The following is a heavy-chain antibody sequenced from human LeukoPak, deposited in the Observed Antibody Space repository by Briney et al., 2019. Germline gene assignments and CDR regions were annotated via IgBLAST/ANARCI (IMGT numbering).Heavy chain of an antibody. Sequence: PWGSLRLSCAASGFTFSSYSMNWVRQAPGKGLEWVSSISSSSDYIYHADSLRGRFTISRDNAKNSLYLQMNSLRAEDTAVYYCARDRGPHSSSPNSGAFDIWGQGTMVTVSS. CDR2: ISSSSDYI. CDR1: GFTFSSYS. V-gene: IGHV3-21*01. CDR3: ARDRGPHSSSPNSGAFDI. D-gene: IGHD6-6*01. J-gene: IGHJ3*02.